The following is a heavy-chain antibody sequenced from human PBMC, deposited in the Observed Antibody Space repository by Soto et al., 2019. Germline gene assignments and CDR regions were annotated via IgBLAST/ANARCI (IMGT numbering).Heavy chain of an antibody. V-gene: IGHV4-4*02. CDR3: ARVISGRDEWFDY. D-gene: IGHD2-15*01. CDR2: ISHSGST. CDR1: VGSISIGHW. J-gene: IGHJ4*02. Sequence: PSETLSVTCAFSVGSISIGHWWTWFRQPPGKGLEWIAEISHSGSTNCNPSLKSRVTIAVDKSKNQFFLRLSSVTAADTAVYYCARVISGRDEWFDYWGQGTLVTVSS.